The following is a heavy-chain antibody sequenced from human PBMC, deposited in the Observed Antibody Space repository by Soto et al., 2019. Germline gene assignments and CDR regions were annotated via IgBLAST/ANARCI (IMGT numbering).Heavy chain of an antibody. CDR2: ISSSSSYT. CDR3: ARDVATGFTDYYYYGMDV. Sequence: ESGGGLVKPGGSLRLSCAASGFTFSDYYMSWIRQAPGKGLEWVSYISSSSSYTNYADSVKGRFTISRDNAKNSLYLQMNSLRAEDTAVYYCARDVATGFTDYYYYGMDVWGQGTTVTVSS. V-gene: IGHV3-11*06. J-gene: IGHJ6*02. CDR1: GFTFSDYY. D-gene: IGHD3-9*01.